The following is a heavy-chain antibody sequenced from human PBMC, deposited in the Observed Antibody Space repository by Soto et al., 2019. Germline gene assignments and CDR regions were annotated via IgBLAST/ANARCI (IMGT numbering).Heavy chain of an antibody. CDR3: ASTTVTTYYYYYGMDV. V-gene: IGHV1-3*01. D-gene: IGHD4-17*01. CDR2: INAGNGNT. CDR1: GYTFTSYA. J-gene: IGHJ6*02. Sequence: GASVKVSCKASGYTFTSYAMHWVRQAPGQRLEWMGWINAGNGNTKYSQKFQGRVTITRDPSASTAYMELSSLRSEDTAVYYCASTTVTTYYYYYGMDVWGQGTTVTVS.